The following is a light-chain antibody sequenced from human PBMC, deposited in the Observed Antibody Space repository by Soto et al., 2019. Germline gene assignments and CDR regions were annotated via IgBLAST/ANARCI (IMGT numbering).Light chain of an antibody. CDR1: TPNIGSST. Sequence: QSVLTQPPSASGTPGQRAPISCSGSTPNIGSSTVNWYQQVPGTAPKLLIYHSNQRPSGVPDRFSGSKYGTSASLAISGLQSEDETHYYCATWDGSLNGVVFGGGTKVTVL. CDR2: HSN. J-gene: IGLJ2*01. CDR3: ATWDGSLNGVV. V-gene: IGLV1-44*01.